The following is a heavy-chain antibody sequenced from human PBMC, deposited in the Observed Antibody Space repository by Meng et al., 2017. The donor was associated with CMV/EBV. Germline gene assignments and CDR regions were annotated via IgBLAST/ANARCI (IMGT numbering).Heavy chain of an antibody. Sequence: GGSLRLSCAASEFTFSNYAMSWVRQAPGRGLAWVSAITASGGSTYYADSVKGRFTVSRDNSKNTLYLQMNSLRAEDTALYYCARDSGRMNYWGQGTLVTVSS. CDR2: ITASGGST. V-gene: IGHV3-23*01. CDR1: EFTFSNYA. D-gene: IGHD2-8*01. CDR3: ARDSGRMNY. J-gene: IGHJ4*02.